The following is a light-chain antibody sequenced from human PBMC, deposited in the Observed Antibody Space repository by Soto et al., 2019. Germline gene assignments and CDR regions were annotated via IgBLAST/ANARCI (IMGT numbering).Light chain of an antibody. J-gene: IGLJ1*01. CDR2: EVR. CDR3: ASYLTTSPLEV. CDR1: ISDIGPHNY. Sequence: QSALTQPASVSGSPGESITVSCSGSISDIGPHNYVSWYRQYPGEAPKLLIYEVRYRPSGVSSRFSGSKSGNTASLTISGLQAADEADYYCASYLTTSPLEVFGTGTKVTVL. V-gene: IGLV2-14*01.